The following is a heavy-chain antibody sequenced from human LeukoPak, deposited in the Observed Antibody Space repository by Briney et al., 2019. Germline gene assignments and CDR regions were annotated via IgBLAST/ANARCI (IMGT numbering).Heavy chain of an antibody. V-gene: IGHV4-61*02. CDR2: IYTSGST. CDR3: ARGVDWFDP. D-gene: IGHD2-21*01. Sequence: SETLSLTCTVSGGSISSGSYYWSWIRQPAGKGLEWIGRIYTSGSTNYNPSLKSRVTISVDTSKNQFSLKLSSVTAADTAVYYCARGVDWFDPWGQGTLVTVSS. J-gene: IGHJ5*02. CDR1: GGSISSGSYY.